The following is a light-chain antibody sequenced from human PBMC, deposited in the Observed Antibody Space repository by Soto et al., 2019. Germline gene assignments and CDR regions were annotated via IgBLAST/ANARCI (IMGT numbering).Light chain of an antibody. CDR3: LQDYNYPRT. CDR2: GAS. J-gene: IGKJ1*01. CDR1: QDIRDE. Sequence: AIQMTQSPSSLSASVGDRVTITCRASQDIRDELGWDQQKPGEAPKLLIYGASSLQSGVPSRFTGSGSGTDFTLTISSLQPEDFATFYCLQDYNYPRTFGQGTRV. V-gene: IGKV1-6*01.